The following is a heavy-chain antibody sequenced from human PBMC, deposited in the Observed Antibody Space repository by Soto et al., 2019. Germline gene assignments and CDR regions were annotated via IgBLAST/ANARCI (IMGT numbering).Heavy chain of an antibody. V-gene: IGHV3-74*01. CDR1: GCNFNSYW. CDR2: IDGDEDSTT. CDR3: VRDSHGDY. Sequence: EVQLVESGGGLVQPGGSLRLSCAASGCNFNSYWMQWVRHAPGKGLEWVSRIDGDEDSTTNYADSVKGRFTISRDNVKNTLYLEMNSLRAEDTAVYYCVRDSHGDYWGQGTLVTVSS. J-gene: IGHJ4*02.